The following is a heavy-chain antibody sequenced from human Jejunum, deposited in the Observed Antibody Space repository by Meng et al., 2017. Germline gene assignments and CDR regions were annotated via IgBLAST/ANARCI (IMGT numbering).Heavy chain of an antibody. D-gene: IGHD7-27*01. Sequence: EVQAAETGGGLVKRGGTLRLSCAASGLTFSDYWRHWVRQAPGKGLVWISRINNDGSSTTYADSVNGRFTISRNNDKNTPYLQINKLAAEDTAFYYCTGASQTGDLPGIWGQGTLVTVSS. CDR3: TGASQTGDLPGI. J-gene: IGHJ4*02. V-gene: IGHV3-74*01. CDR2: INNDGSST. CDR1: GLTFSDYW.